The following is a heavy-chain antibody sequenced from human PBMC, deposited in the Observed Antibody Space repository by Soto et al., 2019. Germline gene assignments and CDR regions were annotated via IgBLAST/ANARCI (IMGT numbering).Heavy chain of an antibody. CDR3: ARDYDYVWGSTAGDAFDI. J-gene: IGHJ3*02. CDR1: GFTFSSYW. V-gene: IGHV3-7*05. D-gene: IGHD3-16*01. CDR2: IKQDGSEK. Sequence: GGSLRLSCAASGFTFSSYWMSWVRQAPGKGLEWVANIKQDGSEKYYVDSVKGRFTISRDNAKNSLYLQMNSLRAEDTAVYYCARDYDYVWGSTAGDAFDIWGQGTMVTVSS.